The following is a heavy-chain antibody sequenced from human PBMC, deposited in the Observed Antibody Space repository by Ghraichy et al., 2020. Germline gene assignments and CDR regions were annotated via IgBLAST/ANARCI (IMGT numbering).Heavy chain of an antibody. J-gene: IGHJ3*02. CDR1: GFSFISYA. Sequence: GGSLRLSCAASGFSFISYALTWVRQAPGKGPEWFSSIGDSGGYTYYADAAKGRFTISKDNYKKTVYLQMNSLRAEDTAVYYCAKDLDYGGPGGALEIWGQGTMVIGSS. D-gene: IGHD4/OR15-4a*01. CDR3: AKDLDYGGPGGALEI. CDR2: IGDSGGYT. V-gene: IGHV3-23*01.